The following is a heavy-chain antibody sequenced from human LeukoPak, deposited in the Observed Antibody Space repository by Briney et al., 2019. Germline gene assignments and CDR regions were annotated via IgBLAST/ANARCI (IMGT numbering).Heavy chain of an antibody. CDR2: ISSSSTAI. CDR1: GLTFTTYT. Sequence: PGGSLRLSCAASGLTFTTYTMNWVRQAPGKGLEWVSYISSSSTAIYYADSVKGRFTISRDNAKNSLSLQMNSLRAEDTAAYYCAREYSSSSGRAFDIWGQGTMVTVSS. CDR3: AREYSSSSGRAFDI. V-gene: IGHV3-48*01. J-gene: IGHJ3*02. D-gene: IGHD6-6*01.